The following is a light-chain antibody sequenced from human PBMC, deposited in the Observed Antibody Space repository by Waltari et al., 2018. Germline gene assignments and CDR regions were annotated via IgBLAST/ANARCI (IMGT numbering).Light chain of an antibody. Sequence: QSVLTQPPSVSGAPGQRVTISCTGSSSNIGAGYDVHWYQQLPGTAPKLVIYGNTNRPSGVPDRFAGSKSATSASLAITGLQAEDEADYCCQSYDRLSGSVFGGGTKLTVL. CDR2: GNT. CDR3: QSYDRLSGSV. V-gene: IGLV1-40*01. J-gene: IGLJ2*01. CDR1: SSNIGAGYD.